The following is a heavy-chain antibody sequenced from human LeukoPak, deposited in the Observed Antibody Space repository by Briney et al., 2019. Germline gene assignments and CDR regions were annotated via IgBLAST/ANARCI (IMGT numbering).Heavy chain of an antibody. CDR3: ARFLHDYGDYLGFDY. D-gene: IGHD4-17*01. CDR1: GGTFSSYA. V-gene: IGHV1-69*13. CDR2: IIPIFGTA. J-gene: IGHJ4*02. Sequence: SVRVSCKASGGTFSSYAISWVRQAPGQGLEWMGGIIPIFGTANYAQKFQGRVTITADESTSTAYMELSSLRSEDTAVYYCARFLHDYGDYLGFDYWGQGTLVTVSS.